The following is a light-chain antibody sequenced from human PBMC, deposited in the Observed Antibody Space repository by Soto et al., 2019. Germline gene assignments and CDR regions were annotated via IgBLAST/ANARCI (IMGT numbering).Light chain of an antibody. CDR1: QSVLYSSNNKNY. Sequence: DIVMTQSPDSLAVSLGERATINCKSSQSVLYSSNNKNYLAWYQQTPGQPPKLLIYWASTRESGVPDRFSCSGSGTDFTLTISSLQAEDVAVYYCQQYYNTLALTFGGGTKVEIK. J-gene: IGKJ4*01. V-gene: IGKV4-1*01. CDR3: QQYYNTLALT. CDR2: WAS.